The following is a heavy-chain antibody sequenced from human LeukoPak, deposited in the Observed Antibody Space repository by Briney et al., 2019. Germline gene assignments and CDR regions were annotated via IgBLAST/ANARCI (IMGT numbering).Heavy chain of an antibody. CDR3: ARRWNYGIHYHIDV. V-gene: IGHV4-34*01. Sequence: PSETLSLTCAVYGGSFNNYYWNWIRQAPGKGLEWIGEINDSGRIIYNPSLKSRVIISVDTSKNQFSLRLSSVTAADTGIYYCARRWNYGIHYHIDVWGEGTTVTVSS. CDR2: INDSGRI. CDR1: GGSFNNYY. J-gene: IGHJ6*03. D-gene: IGHD1-7*01.